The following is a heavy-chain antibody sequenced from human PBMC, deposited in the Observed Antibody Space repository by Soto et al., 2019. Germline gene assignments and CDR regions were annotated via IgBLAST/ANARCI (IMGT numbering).Heavy chain of an antibody. CDR2: IKHSGST. V-gene: IGHV4-34*01. Sequence: QVQLQQWGAGLLKPSETLSLTCAVYGGSFSGYYWSWIRQPPGKGLEWIGEIKHSGSTNYNPSLKSRGTISVDTSKNQFSLKLSSVTDADTAVYYCARAAPRYCSGGSCYSGRDYLGQGTLVTVSS. J-gene: IGHJ4*02. CDR3: ARAAPRYCSGGSCYSGRDY. CDR1: GGSFSGYY. D-gene: IGHD2-15*01.